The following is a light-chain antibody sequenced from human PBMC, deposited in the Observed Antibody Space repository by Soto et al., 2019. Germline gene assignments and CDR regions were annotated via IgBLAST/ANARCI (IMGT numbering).Light chain of an antibody. CDR3: QHRVNSIT. CDR1: QSVNNW. CDR2: DTS. Sequence: EIVLTQSPATLSLSPGERATLSCRASQSVNNWLVWYQQKPGQAPRLLIYDTSFRATGIPARFSGSGSGTDFTLTISSLAPEDSAVYYCQHRVNSITFGQGTRLEIK. J-gene: IGKJ5*01. V-gene: IGKV3-11*01.